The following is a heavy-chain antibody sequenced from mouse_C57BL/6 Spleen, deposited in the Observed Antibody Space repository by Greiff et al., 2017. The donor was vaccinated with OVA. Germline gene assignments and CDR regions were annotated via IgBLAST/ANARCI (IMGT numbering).Heavy chain of an antibody. D-gene: IGHD2-3*01. CDR2: ISSGSSTI. V-gene: IGHV5-17*01. CDR3: ARTPYDGYFSWFAY. J-gene: IGHJ3*01. Sequence: EVQLVESGGGLVKPGGSLKLSCAASGFTFSDYGMHWVRQAPEKGLEWVAYISSGSSTIYYADTVKGRFTISRDNAKNTLFLQMTSLRSEDTAMYYCARTPYDGYFSWFAYWGQGTLVTVSA. CDR1: GFTFSDYG.